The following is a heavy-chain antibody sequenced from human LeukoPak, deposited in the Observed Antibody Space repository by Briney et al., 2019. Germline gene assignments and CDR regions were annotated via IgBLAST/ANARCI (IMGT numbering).Heavy chain of an antibody. J-gene: IGHJ4*02. D-gene: IGHD1-26*01. CDR1: GYTFTNYG. V-gene: IGHV1-18*01. Sequence: ASVKVSCKASGYTFTNYGISWLRQAPGQGLEWMAWISPYNGNTKYAQKFQGRVTMTTDTSTSTAYMELRSLGSDDTAVYYCAIEGPGELDPTFDYWGQGTLSPSPQ. CDR3: AIEGPGELDPTFDY. CDR2: ISPYNGNT.